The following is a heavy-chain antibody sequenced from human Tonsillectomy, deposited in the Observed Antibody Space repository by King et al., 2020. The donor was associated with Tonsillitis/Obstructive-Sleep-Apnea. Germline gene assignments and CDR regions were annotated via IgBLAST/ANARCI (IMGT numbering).Heavy chain of an antibody. CDR1: GFTFTDYA. J-gene: IGHJ4*02. D-gene: IGHD5-18*01. CDR3: ARGKETATAKLDS. CDR2: ISDVGRNK. Sequence: VQLVESGGGVVQPGRSLRLSCAASGFTFTDYAMHWVRQAPGKGLEWVALISDVGRNKYYADSVRGRFTISRDTSKNTLYLQMNGLRAEDTAVYYCARGKETATAKLDSWGQGTLVSVSS. V-gene: IGHV3-30*01.